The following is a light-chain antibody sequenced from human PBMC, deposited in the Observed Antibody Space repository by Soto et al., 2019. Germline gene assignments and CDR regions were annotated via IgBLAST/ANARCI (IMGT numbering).Light chain of an antibody. CDR3: QQYGISPRT. CDR1: QSVNSNY. V-gene: IGKV3-20*01. CDR2: GAS. J-gene: IGKJ1*01. Sequence: EIVLTQSPGTLSLSAGERATLSCRASQSVNSNYLAWYQQRPGQAPRLLIYGASNRATGIPDRFSGSGSGTEFTLTISRLEPEDFAVYYCQQYGISPRTFGQGTKVDIK.